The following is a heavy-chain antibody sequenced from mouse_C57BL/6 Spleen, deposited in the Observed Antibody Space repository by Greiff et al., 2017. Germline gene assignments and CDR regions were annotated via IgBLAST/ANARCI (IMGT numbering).Heavy chain of an antibody. CDR1: GFTFSSYA. V-gene: IGHV5-4*01. J-gene: IGHJ2*01. Sequence: EVKVVESGGGLVKPGGSLKLSCAASGFTFSSYAMSWVRQTPEKRLEWVATISDGGSYTYYPDNVKGRFTISRDNAKNNLYLQMSHLKSEDTAMYYCARDHLGGPDYWGQGTTLTVSS. CDR2: ISDGGSYT. D-gene: IGHD4-1*01. CDR3: ARDHLGGPDY.